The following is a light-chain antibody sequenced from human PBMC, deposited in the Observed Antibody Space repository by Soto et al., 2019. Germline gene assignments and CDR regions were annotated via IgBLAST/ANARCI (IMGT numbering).Light chain of an antibody. Sequence: DIQMTHSPSPVSASVGDRVTITCRASQGIARGLAWYQQKPGPAPKLLIYAASTLQSGVPSRFSGSGSGTDFTLTISTLQSEDFATYYCQQGNSFPLTFGGGTKVEIK. CDR3: QQGNSFPLT. CDR2: AAS. V-gene: IGKV1D-12*01. J-gene: IGKJ4*01. CDR1: QGIARG.